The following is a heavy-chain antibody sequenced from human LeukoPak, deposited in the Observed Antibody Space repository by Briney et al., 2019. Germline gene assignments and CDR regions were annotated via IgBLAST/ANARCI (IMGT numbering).Heavy chain of an antibody. J-gene: IGHJ3*02. Sequence: GGSLRLSCAASGFTFSSYWMNWARQAPGKGLEWVASINHNGNVNYYVDSVKGRFTISRDNAKNSLYLQMSNLRAEDTAVYYCARDPGITMIVVVNDAFDIWGQGTMVTVSS. CDR1: GFTFSSYW. CDR3: ARDPGITMIVVVNDAFDI. V-gene: IGHV3-7*03. CDR2: INHNGNVN. D-gene: IGHD3-22*01.